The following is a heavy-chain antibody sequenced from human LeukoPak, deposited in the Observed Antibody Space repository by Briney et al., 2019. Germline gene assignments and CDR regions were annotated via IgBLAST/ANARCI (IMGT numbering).Heavy chain of an antibody. D-gene: IGHD6-19*01. J-gene: IGHJ6*03. Sequence: SETLSLTCTVSGGSISSYYWSWIRQPPGKGLEWIGYIYYSVSSNYNPSLKSRVTISVDTSKNQFSLKLSSVTAADTAVYYCARVGAYSSGWYYYYMDVWGKGTTVTVSS. V-gene: IGHV4-59*08. CDR2: IYYSVSS. CDR3: ARVGAYSSGWYYYYMDV. CDR1: GGSISSYY.